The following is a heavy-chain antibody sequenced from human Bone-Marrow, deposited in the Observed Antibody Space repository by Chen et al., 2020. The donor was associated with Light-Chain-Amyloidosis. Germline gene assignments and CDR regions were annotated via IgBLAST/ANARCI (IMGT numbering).Heavy chain of an antibody. CDR2: INYDGSSL. V-gene: IGHV3-74*01. CDR3: TREASSDDGFDF. D-gene: IGHD6-19*01. J-gene: IGHJ3*01. Sequence: EVQLVESGGGLVQPGGSLRLSCAASGFTLSSHWMHWVRQGPGKGLVWVARINYDGSSLNYADSVRGRFVISRDNAKNTLYLQMNSLGVDDTAFYYCTREASSDDGFDFWAKGRWSPSLQ. CDR1: GFTLSSHW.